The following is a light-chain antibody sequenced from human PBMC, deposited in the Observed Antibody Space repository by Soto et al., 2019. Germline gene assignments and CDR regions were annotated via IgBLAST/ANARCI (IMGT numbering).Light chain of an antibody. CDR1: QPIGGDY. Sequence: VLTQSPDIVSMSRGERATISCRASQPIGGDYLAWYQQRPGQAPRLLMFGVSTRAAGISDRFSGTGSGTDFNLTINRPEPEDVADYYCQHYGSWYSFGQGTQVEI. CDR3: QHYGSWYS. J-gene: IGKJ2*01. CDR2: GVS. V-gene: IGKV3-20*01.